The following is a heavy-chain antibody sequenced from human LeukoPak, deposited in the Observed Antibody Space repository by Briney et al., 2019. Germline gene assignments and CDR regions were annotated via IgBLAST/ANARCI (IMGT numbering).Heavy chain of an antibody. CDR2: IYYSRST. CDR3: ARDLTGGGLHDY. Sequence: SETLSLTCTVSGGSISSYYWSWIRQPPGKGLEWIGYIYYSRSTNYNPSLKSRVTISVDTSKNQFSLKLSSVTAADTAVYYCARDLTGGGLHDYWGQGTLVTVSS. CDR1: GGSISSYY. V-gene: IGHV4-59*01. J-gene: IGHJ4*02. D-gene: IGHD2-8*02.